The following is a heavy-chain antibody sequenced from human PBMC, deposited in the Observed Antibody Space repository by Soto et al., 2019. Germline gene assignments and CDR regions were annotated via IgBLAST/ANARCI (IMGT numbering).Heavy chain of an antibody. CDR1: GLTFSKYG. CDR3: AKDLPPSSGTYYGYFDY. Sequence: EVQLLESGGGLVQPGGSLRLSCVASGLTFSKYGMNWVRQTPGKGLEWVSAISGSGDSTYYADSVKGRFTISRDNSKNTLYLQLNSLRAEDTAVYYCAKDLPPSSGTYYGYFDYWGQGTLVTVSS. D-gene: IGHD1-26*01. V-gene: IGHV3-23*01. CDR2: ISGSGDST. J-gene: IGHJ4*02.